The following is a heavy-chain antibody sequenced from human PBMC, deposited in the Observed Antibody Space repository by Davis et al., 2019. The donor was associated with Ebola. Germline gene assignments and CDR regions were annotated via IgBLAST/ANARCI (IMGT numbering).Heavy chain of an antibody. D-gene: IGHD2-2*01. Sequence: PGGSLRLSCAASGFTFSSYAMSWVRQAPGKGLEWVSAISGSGGSTYYADSVKGRFTISRDNSKNTLYLQMNSLRAEDTAVYYCAKRIVVVPAAMRGGYYFDYWGQGTLVTVSS. V-gene: IGHV3-23*01. CDR1: GFTFSSYA. CDR2: ISGSGGST. CDR3: AKRIVVVPAAMRGGYYFDY. J-gene: IGHJ4*02.